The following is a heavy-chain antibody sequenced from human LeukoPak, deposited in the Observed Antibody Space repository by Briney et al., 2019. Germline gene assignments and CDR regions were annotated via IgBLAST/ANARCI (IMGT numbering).Heavy chain of an antibody. D-gene: IGHD5-18*01. CDR1: GFTFSSYV. V-gene: IGHV3-23*01. CDR3: AKDLARGYSYGFDY. Sequence: PGGSLRLSCAASGFTFSSYVMSWVRQAPGKGLEWVSAISGSGGSTYYADSVKGRFTISRDNSKNTLYLQMNSLRAEDTAVYYCAKDLARGYSYGFDYWGQGTLVTVSS. J-gene: IGHJ4*02. CDR2: ISGSGGST.